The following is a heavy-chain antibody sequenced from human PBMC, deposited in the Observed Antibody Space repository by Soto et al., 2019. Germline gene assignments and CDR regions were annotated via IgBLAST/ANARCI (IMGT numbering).Heavy chain of an antibody. CDR2: INHSGST. Sequence: PSETLSLTCAVYGGSFGGYYWSWIRQPPGKGLEWIGEINHSGSTNYNPSLKSRVTISVDTSKNQFSLKLSSVTAADTAVYYCARGSDYWGQGTLVTVSS. CDR1: GGSFGGYY. CDR3: ARGSDY. V-gene: IGHV4-34*01. J-gene: IGHJ4*02.